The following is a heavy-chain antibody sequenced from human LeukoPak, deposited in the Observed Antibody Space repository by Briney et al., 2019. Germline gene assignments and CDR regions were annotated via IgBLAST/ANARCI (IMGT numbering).Heavy chain of an antibody. CDR3: ARQGYSSSWYYFDY. CDR2: ISYSGRT. D-gene: IGHD6-13*01. Sequence: PSETLSLTCTVSGGSISSYYWSWIRQPPGKGLEWIGYISYSGRTNYNPSLKSRVTISVDTSKNQFSLRLSSVTAADTAVYYCARQGYSSSWYYFDYWGQGTLVTVSS. J-gene: IGHJ4*02. CDR1: GGSISSYY. V-gene: IGHV4-59*01.